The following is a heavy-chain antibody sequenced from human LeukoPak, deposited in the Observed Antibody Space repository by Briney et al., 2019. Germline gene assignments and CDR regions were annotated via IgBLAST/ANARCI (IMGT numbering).Heavy chain of an antibody. J-gene: IGHJ4*02. Sequence: GGSLRLSCAVSGFTFGSYGMNWVRQAPGKGLEWVSGISGSGDRIYYVDSVKGRLTISRDNSKNTLHLQMNSLRVEDTAVYYCVKGGPSGYDSPLDFWGQGTLVSVTS. CDR1: GFTFGSYG. CDR3: VKGGPSGYDSPLDF. D-gene: IGHD5-12*01. CDR2: ISGSGDRI. V-gene: IGHV3-23*01.